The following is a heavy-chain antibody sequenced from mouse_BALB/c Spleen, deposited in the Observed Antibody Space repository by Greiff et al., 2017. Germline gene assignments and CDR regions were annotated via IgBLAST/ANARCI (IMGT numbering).Heavy chain of an antibody. CDR3: ARSMITTGAWFAY. CDR2: IDPENGDT. CDR1: GFNIKDYY. Sequence: VQLQQSGAELVRSGASVKLSCTASGFNIKDYYMHWVKQRPEQGLEWIGWIDPENGDTEYAPKFQGKATMTADTSSNTAYLQLSSLTSEDTAVYYCARSMITTGAWFAYWGQGTLVTVSA. J-gene: IGHJ3*01. V-gene: IGHV14-4*02. D-gene: IGHD2-4*01.